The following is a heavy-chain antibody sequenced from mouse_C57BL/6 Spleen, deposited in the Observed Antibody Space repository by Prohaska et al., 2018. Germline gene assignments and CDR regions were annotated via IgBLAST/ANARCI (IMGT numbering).Heavy chain of an antibody. Sequence: EVKLEESGGGLVQPGGSMQLSCVASGFTFSNYWMNWVRQSPEKGLEWFAQIRLKSDNYATHYAEAVKGRLTISRDESKSSVYMQMNNLRAEDTGIDYCTPDPFDYWGQGTTLTVSS. V-gene: IGHV6-3*01. CDR1: GFTFSNYW. J-gene: IGHJ2*01. CDR2: IRLKSDNYAT. CDR3: TPDPFDY.